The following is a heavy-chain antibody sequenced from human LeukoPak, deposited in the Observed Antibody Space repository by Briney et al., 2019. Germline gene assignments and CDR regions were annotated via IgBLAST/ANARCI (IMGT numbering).Heavy chain of an antibody. CDR2: IHYSGRA. Sequence: SETLSLTCTVSDGSISGYYWTWVRQPPGKGLEWIGQIHYSGRADYNPSLKSRITISVDTSKNQMSLKLTSVTAADTAIYYCARFGVDYDMGVWGQGTTVTVSS. D-gene: IGHD3-16*01. CDR3: ARFGVDYDMGV. V-gene: IGHV4-59*01. CDR1: DGSISGYY. J-gene: IGHJ6*02.